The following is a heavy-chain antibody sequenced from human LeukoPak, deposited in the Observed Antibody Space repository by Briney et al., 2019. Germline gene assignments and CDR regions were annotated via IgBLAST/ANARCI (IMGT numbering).Heavy chain of an antibody. CDR2: MNPNSGNT. D-gene: IGHD1-7*01. CDR1: GYTFTSYD. V-gene: IGHV1-8*03. CDR3: ARSGCNWNYESIYYFDY. Sequence: ASVKVSCKASGYTFTSYDINWVRQATGQGLEWMGWMNPNSGNTGYAQKFQGRVTITRNTSISTAYMELSSLRSEDTAVYYCARSGCNWNYESIYYFDYWGQGTLVTVSS. J-gene: IGHJ4*02.